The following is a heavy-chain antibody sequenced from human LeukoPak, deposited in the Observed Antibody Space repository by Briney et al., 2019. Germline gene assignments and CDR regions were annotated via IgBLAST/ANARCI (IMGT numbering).Heavy chain of an antibody. J-gene: IGHJ4*02. D-gene: IGHD6-19*01. CDR1: VFTFSSYG. CDR3: AKPKYSSGWYRFYFDY. Sequence: GSLRLSCAASVFTFSSYGMSWVRQAPGKGLEWVSGTSDSGGSTHYYADSVKGRFAISRDYSKSTLYLQMNSLRAEDTAVYYCAKPKYSSGWYRFYFDYWGQGTLVTVSS. CDR2: TSDSGGST. V-gene: IGHV3-23*01.